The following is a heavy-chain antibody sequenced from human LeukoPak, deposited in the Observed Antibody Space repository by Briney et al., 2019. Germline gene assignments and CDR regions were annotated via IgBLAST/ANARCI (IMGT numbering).Heavy chain of an antibody. J-gene: IGHJ4*02. V-gene: IGHV4-38-2*01. Sequence: PSETLSLTCAVSGYSISSGSYWGWIRQPPGKGLEWIGNMFHSGDTYHNPSLKSRVTISADTSKNQFSLTLTSVTAADTAVYYFAKVGAYGDYARHDYWGQGTLVTVSS. CDR3: AKVGAYGDYARHDY. D-gene: IGHD4-17*01. CDR2: MFHSGDT. CDR1: GYSISSGSY.